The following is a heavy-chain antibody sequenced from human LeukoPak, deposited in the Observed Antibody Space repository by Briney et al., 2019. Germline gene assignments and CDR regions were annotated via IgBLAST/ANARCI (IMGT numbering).Heavy chain of an antibody. CDR3: ATKQWLAPPPDS. Sequence: GGSLRLSCAASGFTFSTYSLNWVRQAPGKGLESVSRINTDGTVTTYADSVKGRFTVSRDNADNTMFLQMNSVRDEDTAVYYCATKQWLAPPPDSWGQGTPVTVSS. CDR1: GFTFSTYS. CDR2: INTDGTVT. D-gene: IGHD6-19*01. J-gene: IGHJ4*02. V-gene: IGHV3-74*01.